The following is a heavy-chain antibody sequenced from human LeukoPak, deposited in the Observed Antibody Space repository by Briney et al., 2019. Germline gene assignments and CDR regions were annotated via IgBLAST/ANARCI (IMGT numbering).Heavy chain of an antibody. CDR2: ISSSSSYT. Sequence: GGSLRLSCAASGFTFSDYYMSWIRQAPGKGLECVSYISSSSSYTNYADSVKGRFTISRDNAKNSLYLQMNSLRAEDTAVYYCAKVAPIAAAAYYYYYGMDVWGQGTTVTVSS. CDR1: GFTFSDYY. J-gene: IGHJ6*02. V-gene: IGHV3-11*06. D-gene: IGHD6-13*01. CDR3: AKVAPIAAAAYYYYYGMDV.